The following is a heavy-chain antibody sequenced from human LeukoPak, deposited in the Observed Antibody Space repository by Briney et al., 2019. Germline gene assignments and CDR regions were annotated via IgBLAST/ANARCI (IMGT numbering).Heavy chain of an antibody. D-gene: IGHD6-6*01. V-gene: IGHV3-23*01. CDR2: ISGSGGST. J-gene: IGHJ4*02. Sequence: GGSLRLSCAASGFTFSSYAMSWVRQAPGKGLEWVSAISGSGGSTYYADSVKGRFTISRDNSKNTLYLQMNSLRAEDTAVYYCAKVYIGAARPQYYFDYWGRGTLVTVSS. CDR3: AKVYIGAARPQYYFDY. CDR1: GFTFSSYA.